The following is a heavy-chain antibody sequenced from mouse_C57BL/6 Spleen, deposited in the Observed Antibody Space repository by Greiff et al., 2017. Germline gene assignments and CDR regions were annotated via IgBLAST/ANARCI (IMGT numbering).Heavy chain of an antibody. CDR3: ARGGHY. CDR2: ISYDGSN. V-gene: IGHV3-6*01. Sequence: ESGPGLVKPSQSLSLTCSVTGYSITSGYYWNWIRQFPGNKLEWMGYISYDGSNNYNPSLKNRISITRDTSKNQFVLKLNSVTTEDTATYYCARGGHYWGQGTTLTVSS. J-gene: IGHJ2*01. CDR1: GYSITSGYY.